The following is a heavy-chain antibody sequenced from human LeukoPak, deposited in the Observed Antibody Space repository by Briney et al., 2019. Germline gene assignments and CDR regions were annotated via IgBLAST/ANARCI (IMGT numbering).Heavy chain of an antibody. CDR3: AKSPTRIAMAGLDY. CDR1: GFTFSNYV. Sequence: GGSLRLSCAASGFTFSNYVMNWVRQAPGKGLEGVSANSGSGGSTYYADSVKGRFTISRDNSKNTLYLQMNSLRAEDTAVYYCAKSPTRIAMAGLDYWGQGTLVTVSS. CDR2: NSGSGGST. J-gene: IGHJ4*02. D-gene: IGHD6-19*01. V-gene: IGHV3-23*01.